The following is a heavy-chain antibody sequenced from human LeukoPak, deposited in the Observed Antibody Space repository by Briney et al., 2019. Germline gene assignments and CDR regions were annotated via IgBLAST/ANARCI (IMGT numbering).Heavy chain of an antibody. D-gene: IGHD4-11*01. CDR1: GFTFSSYS. Sequence: AGGSLRLSCAASGFTFSSYSMNWVRQAPGMGLEWVSSISSSSSYIYYADSVKGRFTISRDNAKNSLYLQMNSLRAEDTAVYYCARAYSNYVPDYWGQGTLVTVSS. J-gene: IGHJ4*02. CDR2: ISSSSSYI. CDR3: ARAYSNYVPDY. V-gene: IGHV3-21*01.